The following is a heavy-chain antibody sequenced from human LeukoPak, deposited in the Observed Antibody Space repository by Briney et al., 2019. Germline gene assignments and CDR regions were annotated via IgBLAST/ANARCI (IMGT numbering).Heavy chain of an antibody. CDR2: ISAYNGNT. V-gene: IGHV1-18*01. Sequence: ASVKVSCKASGYTFTSYGISWVRQAPGQGLEWMGWISAYNGNTNYAQKLQGRVTMTTDTSTSTAYMELRSLRSDDTAVCYCARVGGEYVYPYYYDSSGYALDYWGQGTLVTVSS. J-gene: IGHJ4*02. CDR1: GYTFTSYG. D-gene: IGHD3-22*01. CDR3: ARVGGEYVYPYYYDSSGYALDY.